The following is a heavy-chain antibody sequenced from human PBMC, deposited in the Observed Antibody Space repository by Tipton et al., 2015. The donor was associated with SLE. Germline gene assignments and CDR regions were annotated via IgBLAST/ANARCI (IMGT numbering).Heavy chain of an antibody. V-gene: IGHV4-61*02. CDR1: GGSIGSGSYY. Sequence: TLSLTCTVSGGSIGSGSYYWSWIRQPAGKGLEWIGRIYTSGSTNYNPSLKSRVTISVDTSKNQFSLKLSSVTAADTAVYYCAARTGDVLYYYYMDVWGKGTTVTVSS. CDR2: IYTSGST. D-gene: IGHD7-27*01. J-gene: IGHJ6*03. CDR3: AARTGDVLYYYYMDV.